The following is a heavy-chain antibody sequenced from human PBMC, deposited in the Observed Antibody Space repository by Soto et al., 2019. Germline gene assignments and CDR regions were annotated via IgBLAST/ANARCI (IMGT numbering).Heavy chain of an antibody. CDR2: ISGSGGST. J-gene: IGHJ4*02. V-gene: IGHV3-23*01. D-gene: IGHD3-22*01. CDR3: AKDLSSLGWLAFGARFDS. Sequence: GGSLRLSCAASDSTFSSYAMRWGGQAPGEGLEWVLAISGSGGSTNYADSVKGRFTVSRDKTKNAPFLQLDSLRVEDTAIYYCAKDLSSLGWLAFGARFDSWGPGTLVTVSS. CDR1: DSTFSSYA.